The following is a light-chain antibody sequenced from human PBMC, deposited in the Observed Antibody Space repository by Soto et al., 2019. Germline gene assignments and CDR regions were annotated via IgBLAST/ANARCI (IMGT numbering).Light chain of an antibody. J-gene: IGKJ4*01. CDR3: QQRSNWPLT. CDR2: DAS. V-gene: IGKV3-11*01. Sequence: EIVLTQSPATLSLSPGERATLSCRASQSVSSYLAWYQQKPGQAPRLLIYDASNRATGIPARFSGSGSGAAFPLTISSLEPDDFAVYYCQQRSNWPLTFGGGTKVDIK. CDR1: QSVSSY.